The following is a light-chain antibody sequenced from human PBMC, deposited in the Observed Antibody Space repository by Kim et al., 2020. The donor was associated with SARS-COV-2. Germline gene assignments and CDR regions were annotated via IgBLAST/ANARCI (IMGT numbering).Light chain of an antibody. CDR1: QDIRND. J-gene: IGKJ4*01. CDR2: GVS. V-gene: IGKV1-33*01. Sequence: ASVGDTVTSTCQASQDIRNDLSWYQQKPGKAPKFLIYGVSNVETGVPSRFRGGGSGTDFTLTISSLQPEDIATYYCQQYDNLPLTFGGGTKVDIK. CDR3: QQYDNLPLT.